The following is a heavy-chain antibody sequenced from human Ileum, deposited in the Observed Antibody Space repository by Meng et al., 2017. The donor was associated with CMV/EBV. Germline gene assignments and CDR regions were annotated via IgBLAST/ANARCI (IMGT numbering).Heavy chain of an antibody. J-gene: IGHJ5*02. V-gene: IGHV1-46*02. D-gene: IGHD2-8*01. CDR2: INPADGGP. CDR1: FHSYH. Sequence: FHSYHVHWRRQAPGQGLEWVGMINPADGGPTYAQRFQGRVTMTSDTSTSTVYVVLRSLRSDDTALYFCAREYCTTYRCSYNPHWYDPWGQGTLVTVSS. CDR3: AREYCTTYRCSYNPHWYDP.